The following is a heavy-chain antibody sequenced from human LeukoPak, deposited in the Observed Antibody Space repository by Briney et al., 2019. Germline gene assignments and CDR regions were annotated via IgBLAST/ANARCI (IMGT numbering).Heavy chain of an antibody. V-gene: IGHV6-1*01. D-gene: IGHD6-19*01. CDR2: TFYRSKLYD. CDR1: GDSFSSNTAA. J-gene: IGHJ3*02. CDR3: AREVAGTWAFDI. Sequence: SQTLSLTCAISGDSFSSNTAAWNWVRQSPWRGLEWLGSTFYRSKLYDDYAPSVKSPITIHPDTSKNQFSLHLNSVTPEDTAVYYCAREVAGTWAFDIWGQGTMVTVS.